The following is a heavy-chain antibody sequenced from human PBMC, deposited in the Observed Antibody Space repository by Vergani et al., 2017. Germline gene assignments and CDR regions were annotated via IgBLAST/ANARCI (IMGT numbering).Heavy chain of an antibody. CDR3: AGDQCIAAHTGPLFDP. CDR2: ISSSSSYI. CDR1: GFTFSSYS. V-gene: IGHV3-21*01. J-gene: IGHJ5*02. Sequence: EVQLVESGGGLVKPGGSLRLSCAASGFTFSSYSMNWVRQAPGKGLEWVSAISSSSSYIYYADSVKGRFTISRDNAKNSLYLQMNSLRAEDTALYYCAGDQCIAAHTGPLFDPWGQGTLVTVSS. D-gene: IGHD6-6*01.